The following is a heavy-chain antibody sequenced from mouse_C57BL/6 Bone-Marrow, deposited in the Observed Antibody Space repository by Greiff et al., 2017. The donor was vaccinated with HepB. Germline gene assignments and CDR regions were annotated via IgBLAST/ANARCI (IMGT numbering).Heavy chain of an antibody. D-gene: IGHD2-1*01. V-gene: IGHV1-18*01. CDR3: ARNYYGNFHWYFDV. CDR2: INPNNGGT. Sequence: EVQLQESGPELVKPGASVKIPCKASGYTFTHYNMDWVKQSHGKSLEWIGDINPNNGGTIYNQKFKGKATLTVDKSSSTAYMELRSLTSEDTAVYYCARNYYGNFHWYFDVWGTGTTVTVSS. CDR1: GYTFTHYN. J-gene: IGHJ1*03.